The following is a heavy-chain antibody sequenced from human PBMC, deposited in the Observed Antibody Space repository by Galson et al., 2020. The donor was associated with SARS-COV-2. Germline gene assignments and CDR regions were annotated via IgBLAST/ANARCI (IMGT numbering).Heavy chain of an antibody. CDR3: ARSSTVADDAFDI. CDR1: GFTFSSYG. Sequence: SCAASGFTFSSYGMHWVRQAPGKGLEWVAVIWYDGSNKYYADSVKGRFTISRDNSKNTLYLQMNSLRAEDTAVYYCARSSTVADDAFDIWGQGTMVTVSS. J-gene: IGHJ3*02. D-gene: IGHD4-17*01. V-gene: IGHV3-33*01. CDR2: IWYDGSNK.